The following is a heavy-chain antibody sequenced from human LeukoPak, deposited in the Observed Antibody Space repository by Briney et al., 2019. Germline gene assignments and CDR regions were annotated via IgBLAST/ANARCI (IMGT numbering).Heavy chain of an antibody. D-gene: IGHD2-15*01. Sequence: GASVEVSCKASGYTFTSYGISWVRQAPGQGLEWMGWISAYNGNTNYAQKLQGRVTMTTDTSTSTAYMELRSLRSDDTAVYYCATSPEDIVVAPLDYWGQGTLVTVSS. CDR3: ATSPEDIVVAPLDY. V-gene: IGHV1-18*01. CDR2: ISAYNGNT. J-gene: IGHJ4*02. CDR1: GYTFTSYG.